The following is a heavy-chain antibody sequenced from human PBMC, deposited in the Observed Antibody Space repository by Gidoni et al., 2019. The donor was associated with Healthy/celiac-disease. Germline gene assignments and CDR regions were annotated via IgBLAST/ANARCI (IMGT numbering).Heavy chain of an antibody. J-gene: IGHJ6*02. Sequence: EVQLVESVGGLVQPGGSLRLSCAASGFTFSSYLMHWVRQAQGKGLVWVSRINSDGSSTSYTDSVKGRFTISRDNAKNTLYLQMNSQRAEDTAVYYCARAGGSGSYYLYYYYYYGMDVWGQGTTVTVSS. V-gene: IGHV3-74*01. CDR3: ARAGGSGSYYLYYYYYYGMDV. CDR1: GFTFSSYL. D-gene: IGHD3-10*01. CDR2: INSDGSST.